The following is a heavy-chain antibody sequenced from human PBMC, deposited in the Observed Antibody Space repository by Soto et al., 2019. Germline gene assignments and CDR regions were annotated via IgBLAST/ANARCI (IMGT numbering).Heavy chain of an antibody. CDR3: ASLVSSSSVLLFDF. Sequence: SETLSLTCTVSGGSISSGGYYWSWIRQHPGKGLEWIGYIYYSGSTYYNPSLKSRITISVDTSKNQFSLKLSSVTAADTALYYCASLVSSSSVLLFDFLGQGTPVTVSS. J-gene: IGHJ4*01. D-gene: IGHD6-6*01. CDR1: GGSISSGGYY. V-gene: IGHV4-31*03. CDR2: IYYSGST.